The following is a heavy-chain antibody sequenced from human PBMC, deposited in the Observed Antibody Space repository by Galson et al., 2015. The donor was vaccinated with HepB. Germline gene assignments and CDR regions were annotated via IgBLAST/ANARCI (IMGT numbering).Heavy chain of an antibody. Sequence: SLRLSCAASGFTFSSYGMHWVRQAPGKGLEWVAVIWYDGSNKYYADSVKGRFTISRDNSKNTLYLQMNSLRAEDTAVYYCARESWYSSGWRANWFDPWGQGTLVTVSS. V-gene: IGHV3-33*01. J-gene: IGHJ5*02. CDR3: ARESWYSSGWRANWFDP. D-gene: IGHD6-19*01. CDR2: IWYDGSNK. CDR1: GFTFSSYG.